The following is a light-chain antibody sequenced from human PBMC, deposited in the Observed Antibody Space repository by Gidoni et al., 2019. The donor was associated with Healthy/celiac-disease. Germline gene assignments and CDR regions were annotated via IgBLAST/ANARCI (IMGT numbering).Light chain of an antibody. CDR1: QSVSSSY. V-gene: IGKV3-20*01. Sequence: EIVLTQSPGTLSLSPGERATLSCRPSQSVSSSYLAWYQQKPGQAPRLLIYGASSRATGIPDRFSGSGSGTDFTLTISRLEPEDFAVYYCQQYGSSPRTFXXXTKVEIK. J-gene: IGKJ1*01. CDR2: GAS. CDR3: QQYGSSPRT.